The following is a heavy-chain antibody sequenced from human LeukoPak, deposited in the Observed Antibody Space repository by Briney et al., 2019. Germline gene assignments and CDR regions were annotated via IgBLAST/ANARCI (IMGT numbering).Heavy chain of an antibody. D-gene: IGHD3-3*01. CDR1: GFTVSSNY. CDR2: IYSGGST. V-gene: IGHV3-66*02. Sequence: AGGSLRLSCTASGFTVSSNYMSWVRQAPGKGLEWVSVIYSGGSTYYADSVKGRFTISRDNSKNTLYLQMSSLRAEDTAVYYCARATFWSGYQRDSWYMDVWGKGTMATVSS. J-gene: IGHJ6*03. CDR3: ARATFWSGYQRDSWYMDV.